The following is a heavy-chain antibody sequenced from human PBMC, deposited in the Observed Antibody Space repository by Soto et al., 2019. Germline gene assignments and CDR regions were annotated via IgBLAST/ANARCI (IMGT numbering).Heavy chain of an antibody. Sequence: PSETLSLTCAVYGGSFSGYYWNWIRQPPGKGLEWIGEINHGGSTNYNPSLKSRVTISLDTSKNQFSLKLSSVTAADKAVYYCARGGGYDSFDFWGQGIQVTVSS. CDR2: INHGGST. CDR1: GGSFSGYY. D-gene: IGHD5-12*01. J-gene: IGHJ4*02. V-gene: IGHV4-34*01. CDR3: ARGGGYDSFDF.